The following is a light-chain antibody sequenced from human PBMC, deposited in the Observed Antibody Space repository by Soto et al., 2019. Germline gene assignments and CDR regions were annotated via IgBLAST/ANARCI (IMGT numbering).Light chain of an antibody. J-gene: IGLJ2*01. CDR3: ETWDSDTHV. V-gene: IGLV4-60*02. Sequence: QLVLTQSSSASASLGSSVKLTCTLSSGHRSYIIAWHQQQPGKAPRYLMKLEGSGSYNKGSGVPDRFSGSSSGAVRFLTISNVHFEDEADYYCETWDSDTHVFGGGTKLTVL. CDR2: LEGSGSY. CDR1: SGHRSYI.